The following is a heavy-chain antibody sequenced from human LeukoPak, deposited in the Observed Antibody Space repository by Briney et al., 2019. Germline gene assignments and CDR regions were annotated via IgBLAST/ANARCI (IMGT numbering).Heavy chain of an antibody. J-gene: IGHJ4*02. V-gene: IGHV4-59*01. CDR3: ARTSSPRGDYYFDY. D-gene: IGHD6-13*01. CDR2: IYYSGST. CDR1: GGSISSYY. Sequence: SETLSLTCTVSGGSISSYYWSWIRQPPGKGLEWIGYIYYSGSTNYNPSLKSRVTISVDTSKNQFSLKLSSVTAADTALYYCARTSSPRGDYYFDYWGQGTLVTVSS.